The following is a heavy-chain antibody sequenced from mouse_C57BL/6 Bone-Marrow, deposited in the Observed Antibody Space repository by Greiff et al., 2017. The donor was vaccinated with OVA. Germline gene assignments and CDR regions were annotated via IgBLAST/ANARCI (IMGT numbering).Heavy chain of an antibody. D-gene: IGHD2-4*01. V-gene: IGHV5-4*01. Sequence: EVQGVESGGGLVKPGGSLKLSCAASGFTFSSYAMSWVRQTPEKRLEWVATISDGGSYTYYPDNVKGRFTISRDNAKNNLYLQMSHLKSEDTAMYYCARVSGYYDYDDGGDYWGQGTTLTVSS. J-gene: IGHJ2*01. CDR1: GFTFSSYA. CDR2: ISDGGSYT. CDR3: ARVSGYYDYDDGGDY.